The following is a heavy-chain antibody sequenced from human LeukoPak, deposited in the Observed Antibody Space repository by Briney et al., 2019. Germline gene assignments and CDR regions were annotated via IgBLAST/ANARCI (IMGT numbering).Heavy chain of an antibody. CDR3: ARDGDYYDSSGYYQDY. D-gene: IGHD3-22*01. CDR2: IYYSGST. Sequence: SETLSLTCTVSGGSISSYYWSWIRQPPGKGLEWIGSIYYSGSTYYNPSLKSRVTISVDTSKNQFSLKLSSVTAADTAVYYCARDGDYYDSSGYYQDYWGQGTLVTVSS. J-gene: IGHJ4*02. V-gene: IGHV4-39*07. CDR1: GGSISSYY.